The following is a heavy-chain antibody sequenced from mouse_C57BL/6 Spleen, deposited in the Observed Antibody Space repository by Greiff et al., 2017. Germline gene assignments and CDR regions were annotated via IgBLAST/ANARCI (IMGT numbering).Heavy chain of an antibody. J-gene: IGHJ4*01. CDR1: GYTFTSYW. D-gene: IGHD1-1*01. V-gene: IGHV1-61*01. CDR2: IYPSDSET. Sequence: QVQLQQPGAELVRPGSSVKLSCKASGYTFTSYWMDWVKQRPGQGLEWIGNIYPSDSETHYNQKFKDKATLTVDKSSSTAYMQLSSLTSEDSAVYYCARGYYGSSLSYAMDYWGQGTSVTVSS. CDR3: ARGYYGSSLSYAMDY.